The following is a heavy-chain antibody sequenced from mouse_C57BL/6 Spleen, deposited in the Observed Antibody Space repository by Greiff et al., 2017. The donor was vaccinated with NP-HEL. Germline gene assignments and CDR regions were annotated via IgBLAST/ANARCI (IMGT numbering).Heavy chain of an antibody. V-gene: IGHV5-17*01. Sequence: EVKLMESGGGLVKPGGSLKLSCAASGFTFSDYGMHWVRQAPEKGLEWVAYISSGSSTIYSAETVKVRFTIYRDTAKNTLFLQMTSLRSEDTAMYYCARPITTVGYAMDYWGQGTSVTVSS. J-gene: IGHJ4*01. CDR3: ARPITTVGYAMDY. D-gene: IGHD1-1*01. CDR2: ISSGSSTI. CDR1: GFTFSDYG.